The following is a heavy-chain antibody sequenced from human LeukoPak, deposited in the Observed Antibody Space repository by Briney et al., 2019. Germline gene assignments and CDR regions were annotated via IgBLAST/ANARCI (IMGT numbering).Heavy chain of an antibody. CDR2: INHSGST. J-gene: IGHJ5*02. V-gene: IGHV4-34*01. CDR3: ARSLFRGSSSWKGWFDP. D-gene: IGHD2-2*01. Sequence: KPSETLSLTCAVYGGSFSGYYWSWIRQPPGKGLEWIGEINHSGSTNYNPSLKSRVTISVDTSKNQFSLKLSSVTAADTAVYYCARSLFRGSSSWKGWFDPWGQGTLVTVSS. CDR1: GGSFSGYY.